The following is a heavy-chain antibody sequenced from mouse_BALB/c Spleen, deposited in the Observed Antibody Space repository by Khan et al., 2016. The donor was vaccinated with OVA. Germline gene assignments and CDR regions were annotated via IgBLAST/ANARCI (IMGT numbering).Heavy chain of an antibody. CDR2: IYPGNTDT. CDR1: GYTFTSYW. J-gene: IGHJ3*01. D-gene: IGHD4-1*01. Sequence: VQLQQSGTVLARPGASVKMSCKASGYTFTSYWMHWVKQRPGQGLEWIGDIYPGNTDTNYNQKFKGKAKLTAVTSTSTAYMERSSLTNEDSAVYYCTRRNWDGAWFAYWGQGTLVTVSA. V-gene: IGHV1-5*01. CDR3: TRRNWDGAWFAY.